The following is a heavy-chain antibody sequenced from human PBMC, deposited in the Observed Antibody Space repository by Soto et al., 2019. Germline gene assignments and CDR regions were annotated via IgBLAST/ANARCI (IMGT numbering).Heavy chain of an antibody. CDR2: LSDSGGRT. D-gene: IGHD3-10*01. V-gene: IGHV3-23*01. Sequence: EVQLLESGGGLVQPGGSLRLSCAASGFTFSNYAMSWVRQSPGKGLEWVSGLSDSGGRTYYADSVKGRFTISRDNSKNTLYLQMTSLRAEDTAIYFCAGELLSQSYYYYMGVWGKGTTVTVSS. CDR1: GFTFSNYA. CDR3: AGELLSQSYYYYMGV. J-gene: IGHJ6*03.